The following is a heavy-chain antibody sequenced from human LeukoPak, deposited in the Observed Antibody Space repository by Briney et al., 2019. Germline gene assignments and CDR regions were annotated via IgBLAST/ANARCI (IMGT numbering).Heavy chain of an antibody. Sequence: PGGSLRLSCAASGFTFSSYAMSWVRQAPGKGLEWVSAISGSGGSTYYVDSVKGRFTISRDNSKNTLYLQMNSLRAEDTAVYYCAKDRFDYGGNGVFDYWGQGTLVTISS. J-gene: IGHJ4*02. V-gene: IGHV3-23*01. D-gene: IGHD4-23*01. CDR3: AKDRFDYGGNGVFDY. CDR1: GFTFSSYA. CDR2: ISGSGGST.